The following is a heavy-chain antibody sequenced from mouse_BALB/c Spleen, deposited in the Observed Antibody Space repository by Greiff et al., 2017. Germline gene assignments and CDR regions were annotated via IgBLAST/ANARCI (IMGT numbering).Heavy chain of an antibody. J-gene: IGHJ2*01. CDR1: GFTFSSFG. D-gene: IGHD1-2*01. CDR2: ISSGSSTI. V-gene: IGHV5-17*02. CDR3: ARRSSGSFDY. Sequence: EVMLVESGGGLVQPGGSRKLSCAASGFTFSSFGMHWVRQAPEKGLEWVAYISSGSSTIYYADTVKGRFTISRDNPKNTLFLQMTSLRSEDTAMYYCARRSSGSFDYWGQGTTLTVSS.